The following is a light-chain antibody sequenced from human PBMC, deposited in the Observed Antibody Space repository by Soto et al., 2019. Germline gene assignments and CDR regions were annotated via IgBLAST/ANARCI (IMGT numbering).Light chain of an antibody. CDR2: EVS. J-gene: IGLJ1*01. Sequence: QSVLTQPRSVSGSPGQSVTISCTGTSSDVGAYKYVSWYQHYPGEAPKLIMYEVSARPSGVSDRLSGSRSGNTASLTISGLQAEDEADYYCSSYTASTTYVFGTGTKVTVL. V-gene: IGLV2-11*01. CDR1: SSDVGAYKY. CDR3: SSYTASTTYV.